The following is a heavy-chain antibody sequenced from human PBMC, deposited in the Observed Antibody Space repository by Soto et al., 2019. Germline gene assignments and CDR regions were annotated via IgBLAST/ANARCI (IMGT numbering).Heavy chain of an antibody. V-gene: IGHV3-30*03. CDR2: ISYDGSNK. CDR3: AHRKDGNCSCGSCYSGDYGYYFDY. Sequence: GGSLRLSCAASGFTFSSYGMHWVRQAPGKGLEWVAVISYDGSNKYYADSVKGRFTISRDNSKNTLYLQMNSLRAEDTAVYYCAHRKDGNCSCGSCYSGDYGYYFDYWGQGTLVTVSS. J-gene: IGHJ4*02. D-gene: IGHD2-15*01. CDR1: GFTFSSYG.